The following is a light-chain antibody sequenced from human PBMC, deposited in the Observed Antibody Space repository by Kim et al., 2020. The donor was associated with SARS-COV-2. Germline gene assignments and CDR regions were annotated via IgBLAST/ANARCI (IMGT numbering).Light chain of an antibody. CDR1: SLRSYY. CDR2: GKS. CDR3: NSRDSSGDHLV. V-gene: IGLV3-19*01. Sequence: ALGQTVRITCQGDSLRSYYARWYQQKPGQAPVVVIYGKSDRPSGIPDRFSGSTSRGTASLTITGAQAEDEADYYCNSRDSSGDHLVFGGGTRLTVL. J-gene: IGLJ3*02.